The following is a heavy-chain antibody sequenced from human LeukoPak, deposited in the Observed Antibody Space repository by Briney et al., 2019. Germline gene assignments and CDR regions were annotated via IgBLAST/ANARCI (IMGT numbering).Heavy chain of an antibody. CDR2: ISGSGGST. Sequence: RAGGSLRLSCAASEFTFSSYAMSWVRQAPGKGLEWVSAISGSGGSTYYADSVKGRFTISRDNSKNTLYLQMNSLRAEDTAVYYCAKTPGLRGYYYGMDVWGQGTTVTVSS. V-gene: IGHV3-23*01. J-gene: IGHJ6*02. D-gene: IGHD3-10*01. CDR1: EFTFSSYA. CDR3: AKTPGLRGYYYGMDV.